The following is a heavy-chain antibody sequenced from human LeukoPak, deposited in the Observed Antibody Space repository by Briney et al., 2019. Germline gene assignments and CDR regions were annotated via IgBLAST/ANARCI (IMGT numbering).Heavy chain of an antibody. CDR2: ISAYNGNT. D-gene: IGHD6-13*01. Sequence: GASVKVSCKASGYTFTSYGISWVRQAPGQGLEWMGWISAYNGNTNYAQKFQGRVTITADKSTSTAYMELSSLRSEDTAVYYCARVVGLTGYSSSWYSGYYYYMDVWGKGTTVTVSS. J-gene: IGHJ6*03. CDR3: ARVVGLTGYSSSWYSGYYYYMDV. CDR1: GYTFTSYG. V-gene: IGHV1-18*01.